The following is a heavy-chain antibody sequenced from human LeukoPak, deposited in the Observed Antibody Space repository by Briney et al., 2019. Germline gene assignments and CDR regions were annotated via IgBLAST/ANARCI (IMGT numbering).Heavy chain of an antibody. CDR1: GFTFSSYA. V-gene: IGHV3-23*01. D-gene: IGHD2-2*01. J-gene: IGHJ4*02. CDR2: ISGSGGST. CDR3: AKAEGGRYCSSTSCYAREGYFDY. Sequence: PGGSLRLSCAASGFTFSSYAMSWVRQAPGKWLEWVSAISGSGGSTYYADSVKGRFTISRDNSKNTLYLQMNSLRAEDTAVYYCAKAEGGRYCSSTSCYAREGYFDYWGQGTLVTVSS.